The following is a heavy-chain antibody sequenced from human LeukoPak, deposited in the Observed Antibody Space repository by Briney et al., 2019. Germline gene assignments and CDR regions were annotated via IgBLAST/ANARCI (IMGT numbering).Heavy chain of an antibody. Sequence: GRSLRLSCAASGFTFNDYAMHWVRQAPGKGLEWVSGISWNSGSIGYADSVKGRFTISRDNAKNSLYLQMNTLRPEDMALYYCAKDITVRCWSGCGNAFQIWGQGTMVTVSS. CDR2: ISWNSGSI. CDR3: AKDITVRCWSGCGNAFQI. J-gene: IGHJ3*02. CDR1: GFTFNDYA. V-gene: IGHV3-9*03. D-gene: IGHD3-3*01.